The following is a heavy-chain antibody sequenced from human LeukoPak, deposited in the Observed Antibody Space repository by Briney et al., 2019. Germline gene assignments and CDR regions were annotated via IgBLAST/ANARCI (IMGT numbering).Heavy chain of an antibody. V-gene: IGHV3-53*01. CDR2: IYSGGNT. D-gene: IGHD6-13*01. CDR1: GFTVSSNY. J-gene: IGHJ4*02. Sequence: GGSLRLSCAASGFTVSSNYMSWVRQAPGKGLEWVSTIYSGGNTYYADSVKGRFTISRDNSKNTLYLQMNSLRAEDTAVYYCATAPLLGSSWYYFDYWGQGTLVTVSS. CDR3: ATAPLLGSSWYYFDY.